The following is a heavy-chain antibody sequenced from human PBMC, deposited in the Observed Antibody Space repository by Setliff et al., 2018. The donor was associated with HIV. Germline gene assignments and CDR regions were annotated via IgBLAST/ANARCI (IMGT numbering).Heavy chain of an antibody. CDR2: IYHSGST. D-gene: IGHD6-19*01. J-gene: IGHJ4*02. CDR1: GYSISSGYY. V-gene: IGHV4-38-2*01. Sequence: SETLSLTCAVSGYSISSGYYWGWIRQPPGKGLEWIGSIYHSGSTYYNPSLKSRVTILVDTSKNQFSLKPSSVTAADTAVYYCARGYISGWYYFDYWGQGTPVTVSS. CDR3: ARGYISGWYYFDY.